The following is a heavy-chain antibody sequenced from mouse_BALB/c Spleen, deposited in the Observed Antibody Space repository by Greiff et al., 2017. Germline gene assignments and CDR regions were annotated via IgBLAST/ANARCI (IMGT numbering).Heavy chain of an antibody. J-gene: IGHJ3*01. CDR1: GFTFSSYG. CDR2: INSNGGST. D-gene: IGHD1-1*02. Sequence: EVKLVESGGGLVKPGGSLKLSCAASGFTFSSYGMSWVRQTPDKRLELVATINSNGGSTYYPDSVKGRFTISRDNAKNTLYLQMSSLKSEDTAMYYCARRGDLWSFAYWGQGTLVTVSA. CDR3: ARRGDLWSFAY. V-gene: IGHV5-6-3*01.